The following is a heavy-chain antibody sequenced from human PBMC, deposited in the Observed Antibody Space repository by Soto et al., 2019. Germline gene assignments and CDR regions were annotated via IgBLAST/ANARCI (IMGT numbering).Heavy chain of an antibody. V-gene: IGHV1-2*04. Sequence: ASVKVSCKASGYTFPTYYIHWVRQAPGRGLEWMGWINPSSGGTNYAQRSQAWVTMTRDTSISTAYMDLNRLKSDDTAVYYCARDRRGTAVIGTSHTMHVWVQGTTVNVSS. D-gene: IGHD1-20*01. CDR3: ARDRRGTAVIGTSHTMHV. CDR1: GYTFPTYY. J-gene: IGHJ6*02. CDR2: INPSSGGT.